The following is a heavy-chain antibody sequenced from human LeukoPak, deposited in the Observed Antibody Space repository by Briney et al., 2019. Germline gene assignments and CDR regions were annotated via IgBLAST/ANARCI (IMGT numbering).Heavy chain of an antibody. D-gene: IGHD6-13*01. V-gene: IGHV6-1*01. CDR2: TYYRSKWYN. CDR3: ARDPSSSWYPTFDC. CDR1: GDSVSSNSAA. Sequence: SQTLSLTCAISGDSVSSNSAAWNWIRQSPSGGLEWLGRTYYRSKWYNNYAVSVKSRITINPDTSKNQFSLQLNSVTPEDTAVYYCARDPSSSWYPTFDCWGQGTLVTVSS. J-gene: IGHJ4*02.